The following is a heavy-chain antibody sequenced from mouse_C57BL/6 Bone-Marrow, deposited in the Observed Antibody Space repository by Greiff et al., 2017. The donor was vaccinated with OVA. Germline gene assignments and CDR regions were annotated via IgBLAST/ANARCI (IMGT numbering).Heavy chain of an antibody. Sequence: EVMLVESGGGLVKPGGSLKLSCAASGFTFSSYTMSWVRQTPEKRLEWVATISGGGGNTYYPDSVKGRFTISRDNAKNTRYLQMSSLRSEDTALYYCERHDDYDVEAIDYWGQGTSVTVSS. CDR3: ERHDDYDVEAIDY. D-gene: IGHD2-4*01. J-gene: IGHJ4*01. V-gene: IGHV5-9*01. CDR1: GFTFSSYT. CDR2: ISGGGGNT.